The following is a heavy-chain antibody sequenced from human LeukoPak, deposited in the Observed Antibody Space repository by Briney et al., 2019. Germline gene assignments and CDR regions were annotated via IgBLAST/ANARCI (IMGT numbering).Heavy chain of an antibody. CDR1: GYTFTSYD. Sequence: ASVKVSCKASGYTFTSYDINWVRQATGQGLEWTGWMNPNSGNTGYAQKFQGRVTMTRNTSISTAYMDLTSLRSEDTAVYYCARGPYYYDSSGYYYINYWGQGTLVTVSS. CDR3: ARGPYYYDSSGYYYINY. D-gene: IGHD3-22*01. CDR2: MNPNSGNT. J-gene: IGHJ4*02. V-gene: IGHV1-8*01.